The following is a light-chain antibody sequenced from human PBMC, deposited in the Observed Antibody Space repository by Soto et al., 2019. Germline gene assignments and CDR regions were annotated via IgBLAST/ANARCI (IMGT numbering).Light chain of an antibody. V-gene: IGKV1-39*01. CDR1: QSFSEY. CDR3: QQSFGSSFA. Sequence: DMQMTQSPSSLSASVGDRVTITCRASQSFSEYLYWYHQEPGRAPKLLIFGVSNLQSRVPARFSGGGSAAIFTLTITSLQPEDLGTYYCQQSFGSSFAFGPGTTVEIK. J-gene: IGKJ3*01. CDR2: GVS.